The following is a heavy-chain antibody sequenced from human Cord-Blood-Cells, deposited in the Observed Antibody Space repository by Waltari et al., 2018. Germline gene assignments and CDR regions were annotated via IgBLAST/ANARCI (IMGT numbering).Heavy chain of an antibody. J-gene: IGHJ4*02. CDR1: GFTFSSYS. Sequence: EVQLVESGGGLVKPGGSLRLSCAASGFTFSSYSMNWVRQAPGKGLEWVSSISSSSSYIYYADSVKGRFTISRDNAKNSLYLQMNSLRAEDTAVYYCARDGGGEQLAPNDYWGQGTLVTVSS. CDR2: ISSSSSYI. D-gene: IGHD6-6*01. V-gene: IGHV3-21*01. CDR3: ARDGGGEQLAPNDY.